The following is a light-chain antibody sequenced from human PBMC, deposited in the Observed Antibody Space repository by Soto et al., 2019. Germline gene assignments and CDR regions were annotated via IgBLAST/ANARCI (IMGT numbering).Light chain of an antibody. V-gene: IGKV1-39*01. J-gene: IGKJ1*01. Sequence: DIQMTQSPSSLSASVGDRVTITCRASQSISSYLNWYQQKPGKAPKLLIYAASSLQSGVPSRFSGSGSGTDFTLTISSLQPEDFATYYWQQRKTFGQGTKVEIK. CDR3: QQRKT. CDR2: AAS. CDR1: QSISSY.